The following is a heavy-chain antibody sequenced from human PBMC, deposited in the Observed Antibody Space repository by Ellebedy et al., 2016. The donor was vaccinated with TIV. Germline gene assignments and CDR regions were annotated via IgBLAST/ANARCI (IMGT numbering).Heavy chain of an antibody. CDR2: IYHSGST. CDR3: ARVVRVQTFYFDF. J-gene: IGHJ4*02. CDR1: GASISSSNW. Sequence: SETLSLXCAVSGASISSSNWWIWVRQPPGKGLEWIGEIYHSGSTNYNPSLGSRVTISIDTSNNLFSLRLSSVTATDTALYYCARVVRVQTFYFDFWGRGTMVTVSS. D-gene: IGHD3-10*01. V-gene: IGHV4-4*02.